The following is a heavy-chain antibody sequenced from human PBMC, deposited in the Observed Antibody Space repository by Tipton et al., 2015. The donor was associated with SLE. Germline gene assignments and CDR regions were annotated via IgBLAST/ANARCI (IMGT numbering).Heavy chain of an antibody. CDR2: IYHSGST. V-gene: IGHV4-38-2*02. CDR1: GYSISSGFY. Sequence: TLSLTCSVSGYSISSGFYWGWLRQSPGKGLEWIGSIYHSGSTQYNPSLKSRVTISVDTSGNQVSLRLRSVTAADTAVYYCARGGEYDILLFDSWGQGTLVTVSS. D-gene: IGHD3-10*01. J-gene: IGHJ4*02. CDR3: ARGGEYDILLFDS.